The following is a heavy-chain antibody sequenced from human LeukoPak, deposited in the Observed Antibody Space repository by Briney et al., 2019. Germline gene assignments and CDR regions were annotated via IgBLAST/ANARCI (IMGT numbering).Heavy chain of an antibody. J-gene: IGHJ4*02. CDR1: GFTFSSYD. CDR2: IGTAGDT. Sequence: GGLLRLSRAASGFTFSSYDMHWVRQATGKGLEWVSAIGTAGDTYYPGSVKGRFTISRENAKNFLYLQMNSLRAGDTAVYYCARGYSGYVVEYYFDYWGQGTLVTVSS. D-gene: IGHD5-12*01. CDR3: ARGYSGYVVEYYFDY. V-gene: IGHV3-13*01.